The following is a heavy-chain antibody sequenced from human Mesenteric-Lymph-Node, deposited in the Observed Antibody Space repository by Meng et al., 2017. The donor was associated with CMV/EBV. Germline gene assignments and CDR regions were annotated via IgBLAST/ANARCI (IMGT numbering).Heavy chain of an antibody. V-gene: IGHV4-34*01. CDR1: GSFSGDY. J-gene: IGHJ5*02. Sequence: GSFSGDYWSWIRQPPGKGLEWIGEINHSGSTNSNPSLKSRVTISVDTSKNQFSLKLSSVTAADTAVYYCARGAYDFWSGQNRWFDPWGQGTLVTVSS. D-gene: IGHD3-3*01. CDR2: INHSGST. CDR3: ARGAYDFWSGQNRWFDP.